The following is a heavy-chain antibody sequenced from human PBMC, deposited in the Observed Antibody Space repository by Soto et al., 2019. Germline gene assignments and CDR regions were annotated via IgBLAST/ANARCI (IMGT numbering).Heavy chain of an antibody. CDR3: ARDCTVDHRYFDWLFPKPPDAFDI. D-gene: IGHD3-9*01. Sequence: QVQLVQSGAEVKKPGASVKVSCKASGYTFTSYGISWVRQAPGQGLEWMGWISAYNGNTNYAQKLQGRVTMTTDTATSTAYMELRSLRSDDTAVYYCARDCTVDHRYFDWLFPKPPDAFDIWGQGTMVTVSS. CDR2: ISAYNGNT. V-gene: IGHV1-18*01. J-gene: IGHJ3*02. CDR1: GYTFTSYG.